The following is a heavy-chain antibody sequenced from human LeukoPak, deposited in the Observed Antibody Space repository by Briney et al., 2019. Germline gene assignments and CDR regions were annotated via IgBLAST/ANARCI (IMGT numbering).Heavy chain of an antibody. CDR2: ISHDGNNK. Sequence: GGSLRLSCAASGFPFSDYGMYWVRQAPGKGLEWLAVISHDGNNKYYADSMKGRFTISRDNSKNTLYLQMNSLRAEDTAVYYCAKTLGYCSGGSCYSGVIDYWGQGTLVTVSS. J-gene: IGHJ4*02. CDR1: GFPFSDYG. CDR3: AKTLGYCSGGSCYSGVIDY. V-gene: IGHV3-30*18. D-gene: IGHD2-15*01.